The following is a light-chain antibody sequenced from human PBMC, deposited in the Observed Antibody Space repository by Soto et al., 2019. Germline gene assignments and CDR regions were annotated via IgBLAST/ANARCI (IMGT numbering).Light chain of an antibody. Sequence: DIQMTQSPSTLSASAGDRVTITCRASQSISTWLAWYQQKPGKAPNLLIYKASNLESGVPSRFSGSGSGTEFTLTISGLQRDDFATYYCQQYETYYTFGEGTKLEIK. V-gene: IGKV1-5*03. CDR3: QQYETYYT. J-gene: IGKJ2*01. CDR1: QSISTW. CDR2: KAS.